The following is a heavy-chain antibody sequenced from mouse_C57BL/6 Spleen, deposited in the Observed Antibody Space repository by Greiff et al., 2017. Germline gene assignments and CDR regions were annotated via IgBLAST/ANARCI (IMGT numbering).Heavy chain of an antibody. CDR3: ARSGYGSSYSYVDV. CDR2: IYPGGGYT. CDR1: GYTFTNYW. D-gene: IGHD1-1*01. Sequence: QVQLQQPGAELVRPGTSVKMSCKASGYTFTNYWIGWAKQRPGHGLEWIGDIYPGGGYTNYNEKFKGKATLTADKSSSTAYMQYSSLTSEDSAIYYGARSGYGSSYSYVDVWGTGTTVTVSS. J-gene: IGHJ1*03. V-gene: IGHV1-63*01.